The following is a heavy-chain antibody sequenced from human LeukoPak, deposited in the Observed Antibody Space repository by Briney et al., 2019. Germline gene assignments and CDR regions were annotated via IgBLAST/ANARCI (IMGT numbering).Heavy chain of an antibody. CDR3: ASYYDFWSGYHNWFDP. D-gene: IGHD3-3*01. V-gene: IGHV4-39*01. CDR1: GGSISSSSYY. CDR2: IYYSGST. Sequence: PSETLSLTCTVSGGSISSSSYYWGWIRQPPGKGLEWIGSIYYSGSTHYNPSLKSRVTISVDTSKNQFSLKLSSVTAADTAVYYCASYYDFWSGYHNWFDPWGQGTLVTVSS. J-gene: IGHJ5*02.